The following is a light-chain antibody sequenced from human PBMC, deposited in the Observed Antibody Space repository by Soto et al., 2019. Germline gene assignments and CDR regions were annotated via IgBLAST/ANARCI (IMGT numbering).Light chain of an antibody. CDR1: QTVSNFF. CDR3: QQYEKSPIT. V-gene: IGKV3-20*01. Sequence: EIVLTQSRGILSLSPGEIATLSCRASQTVSNFFLAWYQQKPNQAPRLLIYGASSRATGIPDRFSGSGSETDLTLTISRLEPEDFVVYYCQQYEKSPITCGQGPRRAI. J-gene: IGKJ5*01. CDR2: GAS.